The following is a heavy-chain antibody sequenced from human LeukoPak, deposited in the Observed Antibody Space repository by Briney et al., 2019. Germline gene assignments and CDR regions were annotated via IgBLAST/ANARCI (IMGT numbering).Heavy chain of an antibody. V-gene: IGHV3-30*02. CDR3: AKDSQYSATYGQIY. Sequence: GGSLRLSCAASGFTFSSYGMHWARQAPGKGLEGVAFIRYDGRNKYYTDSVKGRFTISRDNSKNTLYLQMNSLRAEDTAVYYCAKDSQYSATYGQIYWGQGTLVTVSS. CDR2: IRYDGRNK. J-gene: IGHJ4*02. CDR1: GFTFSSYG. D-gene: IGHD1-26*01.